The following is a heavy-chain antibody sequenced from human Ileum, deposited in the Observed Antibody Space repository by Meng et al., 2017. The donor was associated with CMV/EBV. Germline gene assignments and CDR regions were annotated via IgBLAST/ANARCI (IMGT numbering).Heavy chain of an antibody. D-gene: IGHD2-15*01. CDR1: GGSFSGYY. CDR3: AREGTKLLGLKRWFDP. CDR2: INHSGST. Sequence: QVQLQEWGAGLLKPSETLSLPCAVYGGSFSGYYWSWIRQPPGKGLEWIGEINHSGSTNYNPSLKSRVTISVDTSKNQFSLKLSSVTAADTAVYYCAREGTKLLGLKRWFDPWGQGTLVTVSS. V-gene: IGHV4-34*01. J-gene: IGHJ5*02.